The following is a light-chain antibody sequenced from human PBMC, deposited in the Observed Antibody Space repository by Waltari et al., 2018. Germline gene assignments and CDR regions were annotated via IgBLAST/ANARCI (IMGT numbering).Light chain of an antibody. V-gene: IGKV4-1*01. CDR3: QQYHSPPYT. CDR2: WAT. J-gene: IGKJ2*01. CDR1: QSVLFTSNNENY. Sequence: DIVMTQSPDSLHVSVGGRARINGTSRQSVLFTSNNENYLAWYQQKPRPPPKLLIYWATTRESGVPDRFSGSGSGTDFTLTISSLQAEDVAVYYCQQYHSPPYTFGQGTKLEIK.